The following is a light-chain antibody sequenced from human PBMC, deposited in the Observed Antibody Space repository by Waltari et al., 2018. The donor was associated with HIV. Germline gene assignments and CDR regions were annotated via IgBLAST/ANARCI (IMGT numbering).Light chain of an antibody. V-gene: IGLV3-1*01. CDR1: KLGNKY. J-gene: IGLJ2*01. Sequence: SYELTQPPSVSVSPGQTASITCSGDKLGNKYACWYQQKPGQSPVFVIYQDNQRPSGIPERFSGSNSGNTATLTVSGTQAMDEADYYCQAWDSSTDVVFGGGTKLTVL. CDR2: QDN. CDR3: QAWDSSTDVV.